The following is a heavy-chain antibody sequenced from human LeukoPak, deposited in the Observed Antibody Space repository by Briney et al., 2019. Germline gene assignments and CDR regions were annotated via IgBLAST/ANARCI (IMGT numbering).Heavy chain of an antibody. J-gene: IGHJ4*02. Sequence: GGSLRLSCAASGFTFSSYEMNWVRQAPGKGLEWVAVISYDGSNKYYIDSVKGRFTISRDNSKNTLYLQMNSLRVEDTAVYYCARDGRWINYYDGSSPVWGQGTLVTVSS. CDR3: ARDGRWINYYDGSSPV. V-gene: IGHV3-30*04. CDR2: ISYDGSNK. D-gene: IGHD3-22*01. CDR1: GFTFSSYE.